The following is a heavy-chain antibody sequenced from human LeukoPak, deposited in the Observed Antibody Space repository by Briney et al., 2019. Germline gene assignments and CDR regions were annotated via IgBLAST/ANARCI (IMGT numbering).Heavy chain of an antibody. D-gene: IGHD4-17*01. CDR3: TTANYGDYVPDENYYYYYMDV. Sequence: PGGSLRLSCAASGFTFSNAWMSWVRQAPGKGLEWVGRIKSKTDGGTTDYAAPVKGRFTISRDDSKNTLYLQMNSLKTEDTAVYYCTTANYGDYVPDENYYYYYMDVWGKGTTVTISS. J-gene: IGHJ6*03. V-gene: IGHV3-15*01. CDR1: GFTFSNAW. CDR2: IKSKTDGGTT.